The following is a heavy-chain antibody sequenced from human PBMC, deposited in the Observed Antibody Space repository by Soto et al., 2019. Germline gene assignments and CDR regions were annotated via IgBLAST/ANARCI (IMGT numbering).Heavy chain of an antibody. CDR1: GFSLSTSQVG. CDR2: VYWNNAK. CDR3: AKLNTRGYYFDC. V-gene: IGHV2-5*01. J-gene: IGHJ4*02. D-gene: IGHD1-7*01. Sequence: SGPTLVNPTQTLTLTCTFSGFSLSTSQVGVGWIRQPPGKDLEWLAHVYWNNAKYYSLSLKTRLTITKDTSKNQEVLTMTNMDPVDTATYFCAKLNTRGYYFDCWGQGALIAVSS.